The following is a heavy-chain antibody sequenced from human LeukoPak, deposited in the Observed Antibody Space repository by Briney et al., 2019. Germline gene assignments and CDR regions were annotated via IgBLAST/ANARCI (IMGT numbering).Heavy chain of an antibody. Sequence: PGGSLRLSCAASGFTLSSYAMSWVRQAPGKGLEWVSSISASGGGTYYADSVKGRFTISRDTSKNTLYLQMNSLRAEDTAVYYCAPVAATTDYWGQGTLVTVSS. CDR1: GFTLSSYA. J-gene: IGHJ4*02. V-gene: IGHV3-23*01. CDR2: ISASGGGT. D-gene: IGHD5-12*01. CDR3: APVAATTDY.